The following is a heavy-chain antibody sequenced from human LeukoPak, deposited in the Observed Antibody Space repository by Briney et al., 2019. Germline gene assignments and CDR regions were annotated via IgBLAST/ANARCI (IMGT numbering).Heavy chain of an antibody. CDR1: GGSISSYY. Sequence: PSETLSLTCTVSGGSISSYYWSWSRQPAGKGLEWIGRIYTSGSTSYNPSLKSRVTMSVDTSKNQFSLKLSSVTAADTAVYYCGSSSGRGYCSGGSCYSEEDALDYWGQGTLVTVSS. D-gene: IGHD2-15*01. CDR3: GSSSGRGYCSGGSCYSEEDALDY. CDR2: IYTSGST. V-gene: IGHV4-4*07. J-gene: IGHJ4*02.